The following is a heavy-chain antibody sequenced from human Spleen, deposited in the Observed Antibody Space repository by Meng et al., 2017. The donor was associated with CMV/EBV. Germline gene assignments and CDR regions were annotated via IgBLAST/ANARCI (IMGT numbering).Heavy chain of an antibody. J-gene: IGHJ3*02. CDR2: IHSDSTA. CDR1: GFTVSNYY. CDR3: ARDNTGGDDAFDI. D-gene: IGHD2-8*02. V-gene: IGHV3-53*01. Sequence: CAASGFTVSNYYMSWVRQAPGKGLEWVSLIHSDSTAYYADSVKGRLTISRDTSKNTLYLQMNSLRVEDTAVYYCARDNTGGDDAFDIWGQGTMVTVSS.